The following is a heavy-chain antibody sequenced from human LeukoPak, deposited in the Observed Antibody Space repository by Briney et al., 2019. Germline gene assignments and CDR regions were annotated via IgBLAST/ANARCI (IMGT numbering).Heavy chain of an antibody. V-gene: IGHV3-48*03. CDR1: GFTFSNYE. Sequence: PGGSLRLSCAASGFTFSNYEKNWVRQAPGKGLEWVSYISSTSNMIYYADSVRGRFTISRDNAENSLYLQMNSLRVEDTAVYYCATASGSWYRYYFDNWGQGTLVTVSS. J-gene: IGHJ4*02. D-gene: IGHD6-13*01. CDR2: ISSTSNMI. CDR3: ATASGSWYRYYFDN.